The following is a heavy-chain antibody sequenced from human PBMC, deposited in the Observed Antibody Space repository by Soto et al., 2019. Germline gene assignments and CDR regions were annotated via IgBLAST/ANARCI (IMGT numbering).Heavy chain of an antibody. CDR3: ARDTGYYGSGSYPPELDY. Sequence: GGSLRLSCAASGFTFSSYWMHWVRQAPGKGLVWVSRINSDGSSTSYADSVKGRFTISRDNAKNTLYLQMNSLRAEDTAVYYCARDTGYYGSGSYPPELDYWGQGTLVTVSS. CDR2: INSDGSST. V-gene: IGHV3-74*01. D-gene: IGHD3-10*01. J-gene: IGHJ4*02. CDR1: GFTFSSYW.